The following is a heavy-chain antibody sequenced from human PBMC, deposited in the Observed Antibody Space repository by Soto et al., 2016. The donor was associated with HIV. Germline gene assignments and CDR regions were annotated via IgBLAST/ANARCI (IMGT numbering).Heavy chain of an antibody. CDR1: GYTFTGYY. Sequence: QVQLVQSGAEVKKPGASVKVSCKASGYTFTGYYMHWVRQAPGQGLEWMGWINPNSGGTNYAQKFQGRVTMTRDTSISTAYMELSSLRSEDTAVYYCARGGGCTVVTNYYYGMDVWGQGTTVTVSS. CDR2: INPNSGGT. J-gene: IGHJ6*02. CDR3: ARGGGCTVVTNYYYGMDV. D-gene: IGHD2-15*01. V-gene: IGHV1-2*02.